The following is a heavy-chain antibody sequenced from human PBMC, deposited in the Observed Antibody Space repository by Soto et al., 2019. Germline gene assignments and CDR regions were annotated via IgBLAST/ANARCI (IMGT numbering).Heavy chain of an antibody. D-gene: IGHD6-6*01. CDR2: INPSGGST. Sequence: QVQLVQSGAEVKKPGASVKVSCKASGYTFTSYYMHWVRQAPGQGLEWMGIINPSGGSTSYAQKFQGRVTMTVDTSTSTVYMELSSLRSEDTAVYYCARVSREYSSSSNCDYWGQGTLVTVSS. CDR1: GYTFTSYY. V-gene: IGHV1-46*01. J-gene: IGHJ4*02. CDR3: ARVSREYSSSSNCDY.